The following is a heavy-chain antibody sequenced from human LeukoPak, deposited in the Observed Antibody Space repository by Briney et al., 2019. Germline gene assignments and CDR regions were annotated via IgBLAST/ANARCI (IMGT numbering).Heavy chain of an antibody. CDR3: ARAGHWYSSSWSPD. Sequence: ASVTVSCTASGYTFTSYGISWVRQAPGQGLEWMGWISAYNGNTNYAQKLQGRVTMTTDTSTSTAYMELRSLRSDDTAVYYCARAGHWYSSSWSPDWGQGTLVTVSS. CDR1: GYTFTSYG. J-gene: IGHJ4*02. V-gene: IGHV1-18*01. D-gene: IGHD6-13*01. CDR2: ISAYNGNT.